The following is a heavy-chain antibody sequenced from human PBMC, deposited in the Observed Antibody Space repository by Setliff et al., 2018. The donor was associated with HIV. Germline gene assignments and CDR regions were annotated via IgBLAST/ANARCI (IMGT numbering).Heavy chain of an antibody. Sequence: PSETLSLTCAVYGAPFNGYYWAWIRQSPAKGLEWIGEIYHSGIVNYNPSLQSRVTISTDTAKNPFSLRLNSVTVADTAVYYCARVRLRVPPSIFDYWGMGSLVTVSS. J-gene: IGHJ4*02. V-gene: IGHV4-34*01. CDR3: ARVRLRVPPSIFDY. CDR2: IYHSGIV. D-gene: IGHD2-2*01. CDR1: GAPFNGYY.